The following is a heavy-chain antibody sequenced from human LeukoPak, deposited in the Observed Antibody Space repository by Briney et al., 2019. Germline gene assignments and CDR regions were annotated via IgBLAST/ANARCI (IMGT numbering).Heavy chain of an antibody. V-gene: IGHV4-39*01. J-gene: IGHJ5*02. Sequence: SETLSLTCTVSGGSISRSGYYWGWIRQPPGKGLEWIGSMYYSGSTYYNPSLKSRVTISVDTSKNQFSLKLSSVTAADTAVYYCARHRTRLNWFDPWGQGTLVTVSS. CDR3: ARHRTRLNWFDP. CDR1: GGSISRSGYY. CDR2: MYYSGST. D-gene: IGHD1-1*01.